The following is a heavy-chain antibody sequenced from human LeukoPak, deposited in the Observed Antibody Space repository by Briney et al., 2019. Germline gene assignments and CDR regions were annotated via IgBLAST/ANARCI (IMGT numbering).Heavy chain of an antibody. CDR3: ARRAGYSYGYYFDY. Sequence: SETLSLTCTASGGSISRYYWSWIRQPPGKGLEWIGYIYYSGSTNYNPSLKSRVTISVDTSKNQFSLKLSSVTAADTAVYYCARRAGYSYGYYFDYWGQGTLVTVSS. D-gene: IGHD5-18*01. CDR1: GGSISRYY. V-gene: IGHV4-59*08. CDR2: IYYSGST. J-gene: IGHJ4*02.